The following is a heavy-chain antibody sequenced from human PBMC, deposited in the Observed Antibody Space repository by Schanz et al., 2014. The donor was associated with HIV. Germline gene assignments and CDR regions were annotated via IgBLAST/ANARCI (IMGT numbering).Heavy chain of an antibody. CDR2: IRYDGTKK. V-gene: IGHV3-33*06. D-gene: IGHD1-26*01. CDR3: AKDGSWEAFDVFDI. J-gene: IGHJ3*02. CDR1: GFTFSSYG. Sequence: QVQLVESGGGVVQPGRSLRLSCEASGFTFSSYGMHWVRQAPGKGLEWVAVIRYDGTKKYYADSVKGRFTISRDNSKNTLYLQMKSLRAEDTAVYYCAKDGSWEAFDVFDIWGQGTMVTVSS.